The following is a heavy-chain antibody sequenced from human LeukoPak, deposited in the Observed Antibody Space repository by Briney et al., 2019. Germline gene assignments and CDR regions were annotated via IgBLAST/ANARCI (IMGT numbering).Heavy chain of an antibody. Sequence: GGSLRLSCAASGFTVSTNYMNWVRQAPGKGLEWVSSISSSSSYIYYADSVKGRFTISRDNAKNSLYLQMNSLRAEDTAVYYRARVGVWVGATADDAFDIWGQGTMVTVSS. CDR2: ISSSSSYI. V-gene: IGHV3-21*01. CDR3: ARVGVWVGATADDAFDI. D-gene: IGHD1-26*01. CDR1: GFTVSTNY. J-gene: IGHJ3*02.